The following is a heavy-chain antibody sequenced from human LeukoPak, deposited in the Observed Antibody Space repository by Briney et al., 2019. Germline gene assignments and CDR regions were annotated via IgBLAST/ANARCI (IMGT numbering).Heavy chain of an antibody. CDR2: IYYSGST. V-gene: IGHV4-61*01. D-gene: IGHD2-2*01. Sequence: PSETLSLTCTVSGGSVSSGSYYWSWIRQPPGKGLEWIGYIYYSGSTNYNPSLKNRVTISLDTSKNQFSLRLSSVTAADTAVYYRALWFCSRTSCYVDYWGQGTLVTVSS. J-gene: IGHJ4*02. CDR1: GGSVSSGSYY. CDR3: ALWFCSRTSCYVDY.